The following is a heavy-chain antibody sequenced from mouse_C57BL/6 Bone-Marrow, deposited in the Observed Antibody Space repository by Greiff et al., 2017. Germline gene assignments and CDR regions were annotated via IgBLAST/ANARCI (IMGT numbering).Heavy chain of an antibody. V-gene: IGHV1-64*01. Sequence: QVQLKQPGAELVKPGASVKLSCTASGYTFTSYWMHWVKQRPGQGLEWIGMIHPNSGSTNYNEKFKSKATLTVDNSSTTAYMQLSSLTSEDSAVYYCARDYGSSYSFAYWGQGTLVTVSA. CDR1: GYTFTSYW. CDR2: IHPNSGST. CDR3: ARDYGSSYSFAY. D-gene: IGHD1-1*01. J-gene: IGHJ3*01.